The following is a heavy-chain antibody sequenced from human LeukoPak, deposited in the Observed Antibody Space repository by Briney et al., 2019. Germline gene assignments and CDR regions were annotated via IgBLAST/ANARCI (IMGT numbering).Heavy chain of an antibody. V-gene: IGHV1-69-2*01. CDR2: VDPEDGET. J-gene: IGHJ6*04. CDR3: ATVAPVDV. Sequence: GASVKVSCKASGYTFTDYYMHWVQQAPGKGLEWMGRVDPEDGETIYAEKFQGRVTITADTSTDTAYMELSSLGSEDTAVYYCATVAPVDVWGKGTTVTVSS. CDR1: GYTFTDYY.